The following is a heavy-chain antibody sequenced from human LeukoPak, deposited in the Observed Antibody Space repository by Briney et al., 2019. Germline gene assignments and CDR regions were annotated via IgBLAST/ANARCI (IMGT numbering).Heavy chain of an antibody. J-gene: IGHJ4*02. V-gene: IGHV3-30*01. D-gene: IGHD5-12*01. Sequence: GRSLRLSCAASGFTFSSYAMHWVRQAPGKGLEWVAVISYDGSNKYYADSVKGRFTISRDNSKNTLNLQMNSLRAEDTAVYYYARDLANSGYDLFDYWGQGTLVTVSS. CDR3: ARDLANSGYDLFDY. CDR1: GFTFSSYA. CDR2: ISYDGSNK.